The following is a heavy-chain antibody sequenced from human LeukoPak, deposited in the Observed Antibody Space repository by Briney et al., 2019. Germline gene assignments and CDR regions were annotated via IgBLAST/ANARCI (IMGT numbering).Heavy chain of an antibody. CDR2: INPNSGGT. CDR3: ARAQNAHTSEANIVVVVAALDP. V-gene: IGHV1-2*02. Sequence: GASVKVSCKASGYTFTGYYMHWVRQAPGQGLEWMGWINPNSGGTNYAQKFQGRVTMTRDTSISTAYMELSRLRSDDTAVYYCARAQNAHTSEANIVVVVAALDPWGQGTLVTVSS. D-gene: IGHD2-15*01. CDR1: GYTFTGYY. J-gene: IGHJ5*02.